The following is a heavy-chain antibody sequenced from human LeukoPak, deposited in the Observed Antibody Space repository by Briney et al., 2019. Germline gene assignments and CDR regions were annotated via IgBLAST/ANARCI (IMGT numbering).Heavy chain of an antibody. CDR3: ARDLYYYGSGNYVPGLPDF. CDR2: ISDSGDTI. D-gene: IGHD3-10*01. V-gene: IGHV3-48*03. CDR1: GFTFSTYE. Sequence: GGPLRLSCAACGFTFSTYEMIWVRQAPGKGLEWVSYISDSGDTIYYADSVKGRFTISRDNAKNSLYLQMDSLRAEDTAVYYCARDLYYYGSGNYVPGLPDFWGQGTLVTVSS. J-gene: IGHJ4*02.